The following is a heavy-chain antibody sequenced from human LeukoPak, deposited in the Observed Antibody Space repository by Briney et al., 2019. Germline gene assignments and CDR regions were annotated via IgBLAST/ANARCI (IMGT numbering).Heavy chain of an antibody. Sequence: ASVKVSCKASGYTFTSYDINWVRQATGQGLEWVGWMNPNSGNTGYAQKFQGRVTMTRNTSISTAYMELSSLRSEDTAVYYCARGRGYYYGMDVWGQGTTVTVSS. CDR1: GYTFTSYD. J-gene: IGHJ6*02. V-gene: IGHV1-8*01. CDR3: ARGRGYYYGMDV. CDR2: MNPNSGNT. D-gene: IGHD3-10*01.